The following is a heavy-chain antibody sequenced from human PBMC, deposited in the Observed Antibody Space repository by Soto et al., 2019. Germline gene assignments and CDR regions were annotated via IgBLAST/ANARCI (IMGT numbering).Heavy chain of an antibody. CDR1: GGSISSSSYY. Sequence: QLQLQESGPGLVKPSETLSLTCTVSGGSISSSSYYWGWFRQPPGKGLEWIGSIYYSGNTYYTPSLKSRVTISVDTSKNQFSLKLSSVTAADTAVYYCAREGGRYCTGGSCQVDYWGQGTLVTVSS. CDR3: AREGGRYCTGGSCQVDY. V-gene: IGHV4-39*02. D-gene: IGHD2-15*01. CDR2: IYYSGNT. J-gene: IGHJ4*02.